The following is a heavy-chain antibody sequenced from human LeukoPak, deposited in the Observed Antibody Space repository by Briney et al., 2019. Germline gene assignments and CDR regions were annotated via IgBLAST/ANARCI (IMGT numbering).Heavy chain of an antibody. CDR3: ARGYRYGTGSYADY. CDR1: GGSISSYY. Sequence: SETLSLTCTVSGGSISSYYWSWIRQPPGKGLEWIGYIYYSGSTNYNPSLKSRVTISVDTSKNQFSLRLSSVTAADTAVYYSARGYRYGTGSYADYWGQGTLVTFSS. V-gene: IGHV4-59*01. CDR2: IYYSGST. D-gene: IGHD3-10*01. J-gene: IGHJ4*02.